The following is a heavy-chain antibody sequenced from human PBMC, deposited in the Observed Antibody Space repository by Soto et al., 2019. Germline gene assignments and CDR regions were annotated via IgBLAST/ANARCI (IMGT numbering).Heavy chain of an antibody. CDR3: AGSIAVAGTGVGWFDP. J-gene: IGHJ5*02. CDR1: GFTFSSYA. CDR2: ISSSSSYI. Sequence: PGGSLRLSCAASGFTFSSYAMNWVRQAPGEGLEWVSSISSSSSYIYYADSVKGRFTISRDNAKNSLYLQMNSLRAEDTAVYYCAGSIAVAGTGVGWFDPWGQGTLVTVSS. V-gene: IGHV3-21*01. D-gene: IGHD6-19*01.